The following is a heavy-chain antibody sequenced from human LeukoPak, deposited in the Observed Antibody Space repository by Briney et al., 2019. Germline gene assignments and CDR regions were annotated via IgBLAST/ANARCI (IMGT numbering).Heavy chain of an antibody. CDR2: IYPRDSDT. Sequence: GESLKISCQGSGYSFTSYWIAWVRQMPGKGLEWMRIIYPRDSDTTYSPSFQGQVTISADKSISTAYLQWSSLKASDTAMYYCARQGVYSAVPYWGQGTLVTVSS. V-gene: IGHV5-51*01. D-gene: IGHD5/OR15-5a*01. CDR1: GYSFTSYW. CDR3: ARQGVYSAVPY. J-gene: IGHJ4*02.